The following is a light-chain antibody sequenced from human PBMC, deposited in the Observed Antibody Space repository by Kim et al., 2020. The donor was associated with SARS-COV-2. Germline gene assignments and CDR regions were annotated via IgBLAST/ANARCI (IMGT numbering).Light chain of an antibody. CDR3: QQRNSWPRT. J-gene: IGKJ2*01. CDR1: QSVNTY. Sequence: SLAPGERATLSCRASQSVNTYLAWYQQKPGQAPRLLISEASNRATGIPARFSGSGSGTDFTLTISSLEPEDFAVYYCQQRNSWPRTFGQGTKLEI. V-gene: IGKV3-11*01. CDR2: EAS.